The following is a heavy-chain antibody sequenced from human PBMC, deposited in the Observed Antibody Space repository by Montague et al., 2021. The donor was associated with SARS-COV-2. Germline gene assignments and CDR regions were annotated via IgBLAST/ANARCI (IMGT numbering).Heavy chain of an antibody. CDR1: GDSITSKTHY. CDR3: ARDSHNFDFWSGHYGDKYYMDI. V-gene: IGHV4-61*02. J-gene: IGHJ6*03. Sequence: TLSLTCTVSGDSITSKTHYWDWVRQPAGKGLEWIGRLLTSGATNFNPSLKSRLTISRDTSKNEFYLKLSSVTAADMAVYYCARDSHNFDFWSGHYGDKYYMDIWGKGTTVTVS. CDR2: LLTSGAT. D-gene: IGHD3-3*01.